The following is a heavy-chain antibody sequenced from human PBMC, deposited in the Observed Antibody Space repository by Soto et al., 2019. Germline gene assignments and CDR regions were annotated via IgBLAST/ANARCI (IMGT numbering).Heavy chain of an antibody. V-gene: IGHV3-23*01. CDR2: ITASGYST. J-gene: IGHJ4*02. CDR1: GFTFSSYA. D-gene: IGHD6-6*01. CDR3: AKESGNSSFLDY. Sequence: QPGGSLRLSCAASGFTFSSYAMSWVRQAPGKGLEWVSAITASGYSTDYGDSVKGRFTLSRDNYKSAVYLQMNSLRAEDTAVYYCAKESGNSSFLDYWGQGTLVTVSS.